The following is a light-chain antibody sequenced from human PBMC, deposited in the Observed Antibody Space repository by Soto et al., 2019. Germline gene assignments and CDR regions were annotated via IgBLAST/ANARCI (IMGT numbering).Light chain of an antibody. CDR3: SSYAGSHTWV. CDR1: SSDVGGYEY. CDR2: EVI. Sequence: QSVLTQPPSASGSPGQSVTISCTGSSSDVGGYEYVSWYQQHPGKAPKLIIYEVIKRPSGVPDRFSGSKSGNTASLTVSGLQAEDEADYYCSSYAGSHTWVFGGGTKLTVL. V-gene: IGLV2-8*01. J-gene: IGLJ3*02.